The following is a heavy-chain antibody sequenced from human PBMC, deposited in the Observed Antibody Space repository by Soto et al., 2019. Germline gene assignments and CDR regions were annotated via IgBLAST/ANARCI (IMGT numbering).Heavy chain of an antibody. CDR2: INHSGGT. V-gene: IGHV4-34*01. D-gene: IGHD3-10*01. CDR3: AREGGASGSYLYY. J-gene: IGHJ4*02. CDR1: GGSFSGYY. Sequence: SETLSLTCAVYGGSFSGYYWSWIRQPPGKGLEWIGEINHSGGTNYNPSLKSRVTISVDTSKNQYSLKLSSVTASDTAVYYCAREGGASGSYLYYWGQGTLVTVSS.